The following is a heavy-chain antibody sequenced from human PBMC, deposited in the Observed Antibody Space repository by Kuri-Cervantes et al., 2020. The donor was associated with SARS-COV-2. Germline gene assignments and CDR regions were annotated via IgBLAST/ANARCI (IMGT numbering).Heavy chain of an antibody. Sequence: SQTLSLTCAVSGYSSSVGYYWSWIRQPAGKGLEWIGRIYTSGSTNYNPSLKSRVTMSVDTSKNQFSLKLSSVTAADTAVYYCARDSHRSGYLYYFDYWGQGTLVTVSS. CDR2: IYTSGST. J-gene: IGHJ4*02. CDR3: ARDSHRSGYLYYFDY. D-gene: IGHD3-3*01. V-gene: IGHV4-4*07. CDR1: GYSSSVGYY.